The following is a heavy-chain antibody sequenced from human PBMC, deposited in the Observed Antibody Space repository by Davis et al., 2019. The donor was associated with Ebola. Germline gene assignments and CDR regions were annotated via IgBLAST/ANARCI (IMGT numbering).Heavy chain of an antibody. J-gene: IGHJ6*02. V-gene: IGHV3-48*02. CDR1: GFSFSSYS. CDR2: ISSSFSTI. Sequence: GESLKISCVASGFSFSSYSMNWVRQAPGKGLEWVSYISSSFSTIYYADSVKGRFTASRENGKHSMYLQMDSLRDEDTAIYYGARDLMRGIGGMDVWGQGTTVTVSS. CDR3: ARDLMRGIGGMDV. D-gene: IGHD3-16*01.